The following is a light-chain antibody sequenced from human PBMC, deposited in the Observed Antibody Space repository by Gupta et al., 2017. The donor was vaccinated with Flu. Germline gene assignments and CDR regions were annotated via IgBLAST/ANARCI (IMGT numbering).Light chain of an antibody. CDR2: SVS. J-gene: IGKJ1*01. CDR1: QSISTY. Sequence: DIQMTQSPSSLSASVGDRVTITCRTTQSISTYLNWYQQKPGKVPKVLIYSVSTLQSGVPSRFSGSGSGTEFTLTISSLQPEDFATYYCQQCDSNPRTFGQGTKL. CDR3: QQCDSNPRT. V-gene: IGKV1-39*01.